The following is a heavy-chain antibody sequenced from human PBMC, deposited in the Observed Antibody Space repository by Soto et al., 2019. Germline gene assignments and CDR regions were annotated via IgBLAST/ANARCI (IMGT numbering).Heavy chain of an antibody. D-gene: IGHD2-2*01. CDR3: ARDCSRTSCYGDY. J-gene: IGHJ4*02. CDR1: GYTFTSYD. V-gene: IGHV1-8*01. Sequence: ASVKVSCKASGYTFTSYDINWVRQATGQGLEWMGWMNPNSGNTGYAQKFQGRVTMTTDTSTSTAYMELRSLRSDDTAVYYCARDCSRTSCYGDYWGQGTLVTVSS. CDR2: MNPNSGNT.